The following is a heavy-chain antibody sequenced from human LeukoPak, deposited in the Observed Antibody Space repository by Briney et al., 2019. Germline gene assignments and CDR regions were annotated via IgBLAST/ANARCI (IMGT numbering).Heavy chain of an antibody. CDR1: GFTVSSNY. D-gene: IGHD6-19*01. CDR3: ARDDIAVAGQDY. J-gene: IGHJ4*02. Sequence: GGSLRLSCAASGFTVSSNYLSWVRQAPGKGLEWVSVIYSGGSTYYADSVKGRFTISRDNSKNTLYLQMNSLRAEDTAVYYCARDDIAVAGQDYWGQGTLVTVSS. V-gene: IGHV3-66*01. CDR2: IYSGGST.